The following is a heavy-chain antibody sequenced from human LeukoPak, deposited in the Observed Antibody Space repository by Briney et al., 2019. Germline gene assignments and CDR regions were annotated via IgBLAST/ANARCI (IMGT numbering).Heavy chain of an antibody. J-gene: IGHJ6*03. D-gene: IGHD2-2*01. CDR2: KKEDGGEA. CDR3: ATRKCSISACRASSYRCMDD. Sequence: GGSLRLSCAASGFTVSSNYMSWVRQAPGKGLEWVANKKEDGGEAYYVGSVKGRFTVSRDNAKNSLYLQMNSLRVEDTAMYYCATRKCSISACRASSYRCMDDWGKGTTVTVSS. CDR1: GFTVSSNY. V-gene: IGHV3-7*01.